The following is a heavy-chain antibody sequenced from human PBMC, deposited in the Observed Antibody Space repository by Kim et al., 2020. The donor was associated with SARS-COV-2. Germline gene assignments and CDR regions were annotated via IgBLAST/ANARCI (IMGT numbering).Heavy chain of an antibody. D-gene: IGHD3-22*01. CDR1: GFTFDDYA. Sequence: GGSLRLSCAASGFTFDDYAMHWVRHAPGKGLEWVSGISWNSGSIGYADSVKGRFTISRDNAKNSLYLQMYSLRAEDTSLYYCAKDGSSGYRPWYYFEYWGRGTLVTVSS. CDR2: ISWNSGSI. J-gene: IGHJ4*02. CDR3: AKDGSSGYRPWYYFEY. V-gene: IGHV3-9*01.